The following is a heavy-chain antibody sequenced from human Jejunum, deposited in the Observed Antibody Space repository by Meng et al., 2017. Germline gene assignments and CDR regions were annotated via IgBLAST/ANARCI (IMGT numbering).Heavy chain of an antibody. CDR2: MNPNNGRT. V-gene: IGHV1-8*01. D-gene: IGHD2-2*01. CDR1: GYIFTSSD. Sequence: ASVKVSCKASGYIFTSSDINWVRQATGQGREWMGWMNPNNGRTGYAQKFQGRVTMTRNTSISTAYMELSSLRSEDTAVYSCARAYCSSDSCRYSHTYGMDVWGQGTTVTVSS. CDR3: ARAYCSSDSCRYSHTYGMDV. J-gene: IGHJ6*02.